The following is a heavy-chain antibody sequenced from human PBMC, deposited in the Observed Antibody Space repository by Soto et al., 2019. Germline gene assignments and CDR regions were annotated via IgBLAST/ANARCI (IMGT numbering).Heavy chain of an antibody. D-gene: IGHD3-10*01. CDR2: IYYSGST. CDR3: ATFGVIGEPFQN. J-gene: IGHJ4*02. V-gene: IGHV4-30-4*01. Sequence: SETLSLTCPVSCGSVISGDYYWSWIRQPPGKGLEWIGYIYYSGSTYYNPSLKSRVSISVDTSNSQFSLKLSSVTAADTAVYYCATFGVIGEPFQNWGQGTVVTVSS. CDR1: CGSVISGDYY.